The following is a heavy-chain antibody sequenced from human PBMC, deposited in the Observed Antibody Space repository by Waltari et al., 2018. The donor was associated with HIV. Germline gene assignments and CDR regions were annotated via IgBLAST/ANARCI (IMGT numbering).Heavy chain of an antibody. J-gene: IGHJ4*02. CDR3: ARRKYCYDGSGFYWD. CDR1: DASIPSNNW. V-gene: IGHV4-4*02. Sequence: QVRLQESGPGLVKPSGTLSLTCTVSDASIPSNNWWSWVRQRQPFWKGLEWIGEISHRGITNYSPSLKIRFTISLDKTKNRVSLKLDSATAADTAIYYCARRKYCYDGSGFYWDWGQGTLVTVSS. CDR2: ISHRGIT. D-gene: IGHD3-22*01.